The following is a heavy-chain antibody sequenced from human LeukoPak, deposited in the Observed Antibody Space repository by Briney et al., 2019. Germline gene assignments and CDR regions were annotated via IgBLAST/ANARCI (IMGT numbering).Heavy chain of an antibody. CDR2: IWYDGSNK. V-gene: IGHV3-33*03. CDR1: GFTFSSYG. D-gene: IGHD4-17*01. J-gene: IGHJ4*02. CDR3: VLTTKYYFDL. Sequence: GGSLRLSCAASGFTFSSYGMHWVRQAPGKGLEWVALIWYDGSNKYYADSVKGRLTISRDNAKSSLYLQMNSLRAADTAVYYCVLTTKYYFDLWGQGTLVAVSP.